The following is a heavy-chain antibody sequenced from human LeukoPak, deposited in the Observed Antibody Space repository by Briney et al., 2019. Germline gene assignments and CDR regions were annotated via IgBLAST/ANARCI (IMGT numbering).Heavy chain of an antibody. D-gene: IGHD1-20*01. J-gene: IGHJ4*02. V-gene: IGHV3-11*01. Sequence: GGSLRLSCAASRFTFSDYYMSWIRQAPGKGLEWVSYISSSGNIIYYADSVKGRFTISRDNAKNSLYLQMNSLRAEDTAVYYCARRRYNWNAIDYWGQGTLVTVSS. CDR2: ISSSGNII. CDR3: ARRRYNWNAIDY. CDR1: RFTFSDYY.